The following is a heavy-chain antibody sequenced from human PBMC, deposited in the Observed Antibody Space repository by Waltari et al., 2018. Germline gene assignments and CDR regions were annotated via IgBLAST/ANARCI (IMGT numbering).Heavy chain of an antibody. Sequence: QVQLVQSGAEVRTPGASVKVSCKTSGYAFTSYYMHWVRQAPGQGREWMGWIHPNSGGTNYAQKYQGRITMTRDTSISTVYMELSRLISNDTAVYYCARTYQSASYSDYWGQGTPVTVSS. CDR1: GYAFTSYY. CDR3: ARTYQSASYSDY. CDR2: IHPNSGGT. D-gene: IGHD3-16*01. V-gene: IGHV1-2*02. J-gene: IGHJ4*02.